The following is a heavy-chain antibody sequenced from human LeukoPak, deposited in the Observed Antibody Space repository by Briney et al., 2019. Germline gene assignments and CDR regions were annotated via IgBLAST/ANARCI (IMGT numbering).Heavy chain of an antibody. Sequence: GGSLRLSCAASGFTFSSYGMHWVRQAPGKGLEGVAVIWYDGSNKYYADSVKGRFTISRDNSKNTLYLQMNSLRAEDTAVYYCAKDRYYYYYMDVWGKGTTVTVSS. CDR3: AKDRYYYYYMDV. CDR2: IWYDGSNK. J-gene: IGHJ6*03. CDR1: GFTFSSYG. V-gene: IGHV3-33*06.